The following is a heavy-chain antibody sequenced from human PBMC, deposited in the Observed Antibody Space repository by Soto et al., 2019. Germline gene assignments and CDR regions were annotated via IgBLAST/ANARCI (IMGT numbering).Heavy chain of an antibody. CDR1: GYTFTSYG. CDR3: ARGRYYYSSSPDQHDAFDI. Sequence: ASVNVSFKASGYTFTSYGISWVRQAPGQGLEWMGWISAYNGNTNYAQKLQGRVTMTTDTSTSTAYMELRSLRSDDTAVYYCARGRYYYSSSPDQHDAFDIWGQGTMVTVSS. CDR2: ISAYNGNT. J-gene: IGHJ3*02. D-gene: IGHD6-13*01. V-gene: IGHV1-18*04.